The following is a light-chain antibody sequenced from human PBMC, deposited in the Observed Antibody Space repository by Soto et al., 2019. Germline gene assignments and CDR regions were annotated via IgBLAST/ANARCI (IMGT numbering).Light chain of an antibody. V-gene: IGLV2-8*01. CDR1: SSDVGEYKY. CDR3: SSYTSSSTLV. J-gene: IGLJ1*01. Sequence: QSVLTQPPSASGSPGQSVTISCTGSSSDVGEYKYVSWYQQHPGKAPKLIIYEVSRRPSGIPGRFSGSKSGNTASLTISGLQAEDEADYYCSSYTSSSTLVFGTGTKVTVL. CDR2: EVS.